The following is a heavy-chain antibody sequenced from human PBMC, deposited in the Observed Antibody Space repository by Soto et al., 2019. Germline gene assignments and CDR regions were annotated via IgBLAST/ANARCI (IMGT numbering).Heavy chain of an antibody. CDR3: AGGGGGNYFHY. CDR2: INAGNGNT. CDR1: GYTFTNYA. D-gene: IGHD1-1*01. Sequence: QVQLVQSGAEVKKPGASVKISCKASGYTFTNYAMHWVRQAPGQRLEWMGWINAGNGNTKYSQKFQGRVTITRDTSASTAYREVRSLRSEDTAVYFWAGGGGGNYFHYGGQGTLVTVSS. J-gene: IGHJ4*02. V-gene: IGHV1-3*01.